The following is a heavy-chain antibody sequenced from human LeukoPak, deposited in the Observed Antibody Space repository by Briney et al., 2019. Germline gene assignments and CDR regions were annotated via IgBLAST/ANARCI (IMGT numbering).Heavy chain of an antibody. V-gene: IGHV4-39*01. CDR1: GGSISSSSYY. CDR2: IYYSGST. D-gene: IGHD3-10*01. Sequence: SETLSLTCTVSGGSISSSSYYWGWIRQPPGKGLEWIGSIYYSGSTYYNPSLKSRVTISVDTSKNQFSLKLSSVTAADTAVYYCARHRGSGSYLYYYYYMDVWGKGTTVTISS. CDR3: ARHRGSGSYLYYYYYMDV. J-gene: IGHJ6*03.